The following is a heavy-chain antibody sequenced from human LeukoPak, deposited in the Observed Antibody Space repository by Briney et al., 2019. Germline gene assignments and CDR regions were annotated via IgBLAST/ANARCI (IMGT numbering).Heavy chain of an antibody. CDR1: EYTFTSYY. CDR3: ARFHSSLHTAGDY. Sequence: ASVKVSCKASEYTFTSYYMHWVRQAPGQGLEWMGIINPSGGGTSYAQNFQGRVTMTRDTSTSTVYMELSSLKSEDTAVYYCARFHSSLHTAGDYWGQGTLVTVSS. CDR2: INPSGGGT. D-gene: IGHD5-18*01. J-gene: IGHJ4*02. V-gene: IGHV1-46*01.